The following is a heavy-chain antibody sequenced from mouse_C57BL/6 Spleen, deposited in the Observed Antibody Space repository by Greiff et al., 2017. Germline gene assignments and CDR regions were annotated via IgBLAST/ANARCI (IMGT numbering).Heavy chain of an antibody. J-gene: IGHJ4*01. Sequence: VHLVESGAELVRPGASVTLSCKASGYTFTDYEMHWVKQTPVHGLEWIGAIDPETGGTAYNQKFKGKAILTADKSSSTAYMELRSLTSEDSAVYYCTRRGDGYYRAMDYWGQGTSVTVSS. D-gene: IGHD2-3*01. CDR2: IDPETGGT. V-gene: IGHV1-15*01. CDR1: GYTFTDYE. CDR3: TRRGDGYYRAMDY.